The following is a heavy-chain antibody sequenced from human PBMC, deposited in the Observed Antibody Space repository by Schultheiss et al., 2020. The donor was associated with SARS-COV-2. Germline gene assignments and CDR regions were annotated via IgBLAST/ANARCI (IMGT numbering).Heavy chain of an antibody. CDR1: GFTFSSYA. D-gene: IGHD2-15*01. V-gene: IGHV3-23*01. J-gene: IGHJ4*02. CDR2: ISGTSGDT. CDR3: AKSYCSGGSCSDY. Sequence: GGSLRLSCTASGFTFSSYAMSWVRQAPGKGLEWVSDISGTSGDTLYSDSVKGRFTISRDNSKNTLYLQMNSLRAEDTAVYYCAKSYCSGGSCSDYWGQGTLVTVSS.